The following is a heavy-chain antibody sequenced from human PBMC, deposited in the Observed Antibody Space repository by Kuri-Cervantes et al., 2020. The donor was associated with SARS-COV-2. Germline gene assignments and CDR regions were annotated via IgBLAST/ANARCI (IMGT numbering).Heavy chain of an antibody. CDR3: ARDFQLAPDITIFGVVIAAAFDI. CDR2: INPSGGST. V-gene: IGHV1-46*03. CDR1: GYTFTSYY. Sequence: ASVKVSCKASGYTFTSYYMHWVRQAPGQGLEWMGIINPSGGSTSYAQKFQGRVTVTRDTSTSTVYMELSSLRSEDTAVYYCARDFQLAPDITIFGVVIAAAFDIWGQGTMVTVSS. J-gene: IGHJ3*02. D-gene: IGHD3-3*01.